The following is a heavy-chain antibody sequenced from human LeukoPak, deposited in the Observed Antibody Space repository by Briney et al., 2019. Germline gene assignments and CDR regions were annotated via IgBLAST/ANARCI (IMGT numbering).Heavy chain of an antibody. D-gene: IGHD4-11*01. Sequence: ASVKVSCKASGGTFSSYAISWVRQAPGQGLEWMGWINAGNGNTKYSQKFQGRVTITRDTSASTAYMELSSLRSEDTAVYYCARDHDYSNYVTFDYWGQGTLVTVSS. J-gene: IGHJ4*02. CDR2: INAGNGNT. CDR3: ARDHDYSNYVTFDY. CDR1: GGTFSSYA. V-gene: IGHV1-3*01.